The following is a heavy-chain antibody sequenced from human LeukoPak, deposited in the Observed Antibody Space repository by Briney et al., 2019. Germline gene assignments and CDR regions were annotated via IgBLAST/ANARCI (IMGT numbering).Heavy chain of an antibody. J-gene: IGHJ4*02. CDR2: FDPEDGET. V-gene: IGHV1-24*01. CDR1: GYTLTELS. CDR3: GTGGAMVRGVIVREYYLDY. Sequence: ASVKVSCKVSGYTLTELSMHCVRQAPGKGLEWMGGFDPEDGETIYAQEFQGRVTMTEDTSTDTAYMELSSLRSEDTAVYCCGTGGAMVRGVIVREYYLDYWGQGTLVTVSS. D-gene: IGHD3-10*01.